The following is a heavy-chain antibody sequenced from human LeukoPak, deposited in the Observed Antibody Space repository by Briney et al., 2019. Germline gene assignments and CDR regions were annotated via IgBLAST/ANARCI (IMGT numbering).Heavy chain of an antibody. CDR1: GYTFTSYY. CDR3: ARGYCSGGSFYDWFDP. Sequence: ASVKVSCRASGYTFTSYYMHWVRQAPGQGLEWMGIINPSGGSTSYAQKFQGRVTMTRDTSTSTVYMELSSLRSEDTAVYYCARGYCSGGSFYDWFDPWGQGTLVTVSS. CDR2: INPSGGST. V-gene: IGHV1-46*01. J-gene: IGHJ5*02. D-gene: IGHD2-15*01.